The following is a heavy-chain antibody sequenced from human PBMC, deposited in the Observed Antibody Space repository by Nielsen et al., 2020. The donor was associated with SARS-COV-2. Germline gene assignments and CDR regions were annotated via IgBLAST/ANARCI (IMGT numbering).Heavy chain of an antibody. V-gene: IGHV4-34*01. D-gene: IGHD3-10*01. CDR2: INHSGST. Sequence: SETLSLTCAVYGGSFSGYYWSWIRQPPGKGLERIGEINHSGSTNYNPSLKSRVTLSVDTSNNQFSLKLSSVTAADTAVYYCARARLWFGEPIGGYPDYWGQGTLVTVSS. CDR1: GGSFSGYY. CDR3: ARARLWFGEPIGGYPDY. J-gene: IGHJ4*02.